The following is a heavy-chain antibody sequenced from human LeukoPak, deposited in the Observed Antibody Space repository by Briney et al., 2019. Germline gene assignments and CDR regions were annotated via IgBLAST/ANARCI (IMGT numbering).Heavy chain of an antibody. Sequence: SETLSLTCAVYGGSFSGYYWSWIRQSPGKGLEWIGEINHSGSTNYNPSLKSRVTISVDTSRNQFSLKLSSVTAADTAVYYCARDPAYNYGMDVWGQGTTVTVSS. J-gene: IGHJ6*02. V-gene: IGHV4-34*01. CDR2: INHSGST. D-gene: IGHD2-2*01. CDR1: GGSFSGYY. CDR3: ARDPAYNYGMDV.